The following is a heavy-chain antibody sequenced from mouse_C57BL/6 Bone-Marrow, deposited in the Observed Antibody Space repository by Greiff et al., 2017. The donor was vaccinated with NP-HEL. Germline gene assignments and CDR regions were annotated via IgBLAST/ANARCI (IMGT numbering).Heavy chain of an antibody. J-gene: IGHJ2*01. V-gene: IGHV1-26*01. D-gene: IGHD4-1*01. CDR2: INPNNGGT. CDR1: GYTFTDYY. CDR3: ARGTGTGLDY. Sequence: EVQLQQSGPELVKPGASVKISCKASGYTFTDYYMNWVKQSHGKSLEWIGDINPNNGGTSYNQKFKGKATLTVDKSSSTAYMELRSLTSEDSAVYYCARGTGTGLDYWGQGTTLTVSS.